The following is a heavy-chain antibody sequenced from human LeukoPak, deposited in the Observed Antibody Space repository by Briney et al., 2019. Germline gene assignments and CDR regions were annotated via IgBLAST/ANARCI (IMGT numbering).Heavy chain of an antibody. Sequence: PSETLSLTCTVSGGSITSSSYYWGWLRQPPGKGLQWIGSFYYSGSTNYNPSLKSRVTISVDTSKNQFSLKLGSVTAADTAVYYCARAHMITSYYYYYYMDVWGKGTTVTVSS. V-gene: IGHV4-39*07. CDR3: ARAHMITSYYYYYYMDV. CDR2: FYYSGST. J-gene: IGHJ6*03. CDR1: GGSITSSSYY. D-gene: IGHD3-16*01.